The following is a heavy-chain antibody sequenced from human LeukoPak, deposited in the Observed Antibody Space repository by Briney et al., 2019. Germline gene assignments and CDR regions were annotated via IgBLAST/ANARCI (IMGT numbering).Heavy chain of an antibody. CDR1: GGTFSSYA. Sequence: ASVKVSCKASGGTFSSYAISWVRQAPGQGLEWMGRIIPIFGTANYAQKFQGRVTITTDESTSTAYMELSSLRSEDTAVYYCAREWVEFVVVPAAGAFDIWGQGTMVTVSS. D-gene: IGHD2-2*01. J-gene: IGHJ3*02. CDR3: AREWVEFVVVPAAGAFDI. V-gene: IGHV1-69*05. CDR2: IIPIFGTA.